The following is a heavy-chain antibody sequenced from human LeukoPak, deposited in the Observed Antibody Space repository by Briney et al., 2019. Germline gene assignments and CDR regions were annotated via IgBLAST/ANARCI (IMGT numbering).Heavy chain of an antibody. CDR3: AKAPVTSCRGAYCYPFDS. V-gene: IGHV3-23*01. D-gene: IGHD2-21*01. Sequence: SGGSLRLSCAASGFTLSTYAMSWVRQTPGKGLEWVAATSSSDAGTYHADSVRGRFTISRDNYKNTLYLQMNSVRAEAAAVYFCAKAPVTSCRGAYCYPFDSWGQGTLVTVSS. J-gene: IGHJ4*02. CDR1: GFTLSTYA. CDR2: TSSSDAGT.